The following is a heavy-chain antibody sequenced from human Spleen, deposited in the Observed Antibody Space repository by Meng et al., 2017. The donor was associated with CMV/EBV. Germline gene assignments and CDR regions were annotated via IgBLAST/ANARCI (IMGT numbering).Heavy chain of an antibody. J-gene: IGHJ6*02. CDR1: GFTFSSYG. CDR2: IRYDGSNK. Sequence: GESLKISCAASGFTFSSYGMHWVRQAPGKGLEWVAFIRYDGSNKYYADFVKGRFTISRDNSKNTLYLQMNSLRAEDTAVYYCAKDYVMGGYYYGMDVWGQGTTVTVSS. D-gene: IGHD2-8*01. V-gene: IGHV3-30*02. CDR3: AKDYVMGGYYYGMDV.